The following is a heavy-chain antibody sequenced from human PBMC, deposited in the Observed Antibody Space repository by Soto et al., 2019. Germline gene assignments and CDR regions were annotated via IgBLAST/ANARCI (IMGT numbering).Heavy chain of an antibody. D-gene: IGHD3-3*01. CDR1: GGSISSGDYY. CDR3: ARVGLRFLEGDY. Sequence: PSETLSLTCTVSGGSISSGDYYWSWIRQPPGKGLEWIGYIYYSGSTYYNPSLKSRVTISVDTSKNQFSLKLSSVTAADTAVYYCARVGLRFLEGDYWGQGALVTVSS. J-gene: IGHJ4*02. V-gene: IGHV4-30-4*01. CDR2: IYYSGST.